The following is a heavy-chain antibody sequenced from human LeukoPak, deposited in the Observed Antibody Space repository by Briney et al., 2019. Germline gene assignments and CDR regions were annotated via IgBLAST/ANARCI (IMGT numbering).Heavy chain of an antibody. J-gene: IGHJ4*02. V-gene: IGHV3-33*06. Sequence: GGSLRLSCAASGFTFSSYGMHWVRQAPGKGLEWVAVIWYDGSNKYYADSVKGRFTISRDNSKNTLYLQMNSLRAEDTAVYYCAKSPQVTGGVGEYYFDYWGQGTLVTVSS. CDR2: IWYDGSNK. D-gene: IGHD3-16*01. CDR1: GFTFSSYG. CDR3: AKSPQVTGGVGEYYFDY.